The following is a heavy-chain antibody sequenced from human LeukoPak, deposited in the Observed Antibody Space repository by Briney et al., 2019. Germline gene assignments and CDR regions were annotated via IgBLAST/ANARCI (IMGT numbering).Heavy chain of an antibody. D-gene: IGHD6-13*01. J-gene: IGHJ5*02. CDR1: GFTFSSYG. CDR2: IWYDGSNK. CDR3: AREHTIAATGTHWFDP. Sequence: GGSLRPSCAASGFTFSSYGMHWVRQAPGKGPEWVAVIWYDGSNKNYADSVEGRFTISRDNARNTLYLQMNSLRAEDTAVYYCAREHTIAATGTHWFDPWGQGTLVTVSS. V-gene: IGHV3-33*01.